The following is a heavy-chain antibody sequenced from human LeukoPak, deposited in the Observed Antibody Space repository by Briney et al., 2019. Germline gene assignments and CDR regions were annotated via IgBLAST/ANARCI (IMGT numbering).Heavy chain of an antibody. J-gene: IGHJ4*02. V-gene: IGHV5-51*01. CDR2: IYPGDSDT. CDR3: ARLDMVRGVITPFDY. CDR1: GYIFTSYW. D-gene: IGHD3-10*01. Sequence: GESLKISCKGSGYIFTSYWIGWVRQMPGKGLEWMGIIYPGDSDTRYSPSFQGQVTISADKSISTAYLQWSSLKASDTAMYYCARLDMVRGVITPFDYWGQGTLVTVSS.